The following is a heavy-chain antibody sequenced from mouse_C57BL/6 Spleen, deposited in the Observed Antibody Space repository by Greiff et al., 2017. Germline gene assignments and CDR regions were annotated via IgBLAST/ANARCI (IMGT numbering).Heavy chain of an antibody. CDR3: ARLDDGYYRGFAY. CDR1: GYTFTDHT. D-gene: IGHD2-3*01. CDR2: IYPRDGST. Sequence: VKLMESDAELVKPGASVKISCKVSGYTFTDHTIHWMKQRPEQGLEWIGYIYPRDGSTKYNEKFKGKATLTADKSSSTAYMQLNSLTSEDSAVYFCARLDDGYYRGFAYWGQGTLVTVSA. V-gene: IGHV1-78*01. J-gene: IGHJ3*01.